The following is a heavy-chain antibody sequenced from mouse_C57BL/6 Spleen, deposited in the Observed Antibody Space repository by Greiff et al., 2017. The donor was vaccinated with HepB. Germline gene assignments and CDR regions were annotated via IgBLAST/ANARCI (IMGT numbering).Heavy chain of an antibody. CDR1: GFTFSDYG. CDR3: ARKTAWDWYFDV. Sequence: EVHLVESGGGLVKPGGSLKLSCAASGFTFSDYGMHWVRQAPEKGLEWVAYISSGSSTIYYADTVKGRFTISRDNAKNTLFLQMTSLRSEDTAMYYCARKTAWDWYFDVWGTGTTVTVSS. J-gene: IGHJ1*03. D-gene: IGHD4-1*01. CDR2: ISSGSSTI. V-gene: IGHV5-17*01.